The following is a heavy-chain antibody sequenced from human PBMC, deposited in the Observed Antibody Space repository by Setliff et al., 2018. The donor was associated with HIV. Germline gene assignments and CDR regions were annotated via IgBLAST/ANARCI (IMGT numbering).Heavy chain of an antibody. V-gene: IGHV4-39*01. Sequence: SETLSLTCTVSGGSISSGVYYWSWIRHHPGKGLEWIASIRSSGDAYYNPSLQSRVIISVDTSNNQISLKLTSVTAADTAVYYCTIPASSLAPNWGRGTQVTVSS. CDR3: TIPASSLAPN. CDR1: GGSISSGVYY. CDR2: IRSSGDA. J-gene: IGHJ4*02.